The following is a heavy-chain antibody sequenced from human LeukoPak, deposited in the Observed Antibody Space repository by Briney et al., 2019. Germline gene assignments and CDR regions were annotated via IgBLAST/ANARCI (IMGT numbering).Heavy chain of an antibody. D-gene: IGHD3-9*01. CDR2: IKQDGSEK. Sequence: PGGSLRLSCAASGFTFSSYAMSWVRQAPGKGLEWAANIKQDGSEKKYLDSVKGRFTISRDNAKNSMYLQMNSLRAEDTAVYYCARDEIYYDILTGYRHFDYWGQGTLVTVFS. V-gene: IGHV3-7*01. CDR1: GFTFSSYA. J-gene: IGHJ4*02. CDR3: ARDEIYYDILTGYRHFDY.